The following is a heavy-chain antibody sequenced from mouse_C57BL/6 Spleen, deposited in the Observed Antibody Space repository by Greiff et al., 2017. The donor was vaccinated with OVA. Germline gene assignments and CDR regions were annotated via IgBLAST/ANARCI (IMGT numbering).Heavy chain of an antibody. D-gene: IGHD2-4*01. CDR3: ARPYYDYDAGFDY. Sequence: QVQLQQSGPELVKPGASVKISCKASGYAFSSSWMNWVKQRPGKGLEWIGRIYPGDGDTNYNGKFKGKATLTADKSSSTAYMQLSSLTSEDSAVYFCARPYYDYDAGFDYWGQGTTLTVSS. CDR1: GYAFSSSW. V-gene: IGHV1-82*01. CDR2: IYPGDGDT. J-gene: IGHJ2*01.